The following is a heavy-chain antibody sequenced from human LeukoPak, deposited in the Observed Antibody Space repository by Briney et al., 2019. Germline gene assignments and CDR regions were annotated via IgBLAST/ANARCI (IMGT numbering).Heavy chain of an antibody. CDR3: ARGTPDSTIRYYYYGMDV. J-gene: IGHJ6*02. Sequence: PGGSLRLSCAASGFPFSDYYMSWVRQAPAKGLEWVSYISRSGSTIYYADSVKGRFTISRDNANNSLYLQMTSLRAEDTAVYYCARGTPDSTIRYYYYGMDVWGQGTTVTVSS. CDR1: GFPFSDYY. D-gene: IGHD5/OR15-5a*01. V-gene: IGHV3-11*01. CDR2: ISRSGSTI.